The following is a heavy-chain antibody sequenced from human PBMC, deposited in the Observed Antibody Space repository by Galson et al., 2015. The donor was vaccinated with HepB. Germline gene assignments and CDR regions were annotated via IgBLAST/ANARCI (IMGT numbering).Heavy chain of an antibody. V-gene: IGHV3-74*01. Sequence: SLRLSCAASGFTFNSYWMHWVRQAPGKGLVWVSRINSDGSSTSYADSVKGRFTISRDNAKNTLYLQMNSLRAEDTAVYYCASRSIAAPGAYYYYYGKDVWGQGTTVTVSS. CDR3: ASRSIAAPGAYYYYYGKDV. J-gene: IGHJ6*02. D-gene: IGHD6-6*01. CDR2: INSDGSST. CDR1: GFTFNSYW.